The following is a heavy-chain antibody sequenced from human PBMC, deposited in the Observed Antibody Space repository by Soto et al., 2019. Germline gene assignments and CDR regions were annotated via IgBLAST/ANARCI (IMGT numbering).Heavy chain of an antibody. CDR2: INHSGST. J-gene: IGHJ4*02. D-gene: IGHD3-9*01. V-gene: IGHV4-34*01. CDR3: ARNWLL. CDR1: GGSFSGYY. Sequence: SETLSLTCAVYGGSFSGYYWSWIRQPPGKGLEWIGEINHSGSTNYNPSLKSRVTISVDTSKNQFSLKLSSVTAADTAVYYCARNWLLWGQGTLVTVSS.